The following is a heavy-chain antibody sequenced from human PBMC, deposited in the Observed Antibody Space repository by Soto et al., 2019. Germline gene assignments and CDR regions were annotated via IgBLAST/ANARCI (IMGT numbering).Heavy chain of an antibody. V-gene: IGHV3-23*01. Sequence: EVQLLESGGGLVQPGGSLRLSCAVSGFTFSSYAMAWVRQAPGKGLEWVWTISGSAGSTYYADSVKGRFTISRDNPKNTLYLQMNSLSAGDTAVYYCASRVVKSFGIDVWGQGTTVTLSS. J-gene: IGHJ6*02. CDR2: ISGSAGST. CDR1: GFTFSSYA. D-gene: IGHD3-22*01. CDR3: ASRVVKSFGIDV.